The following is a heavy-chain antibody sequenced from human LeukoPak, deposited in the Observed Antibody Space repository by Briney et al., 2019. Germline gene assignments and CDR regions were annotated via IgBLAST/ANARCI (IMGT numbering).Heavy chain of an antibody. CDR2: IYYSGST. J-gene: IGHJ4*02. D-gene: IGHD3-22*01. Sequence: KPSETLSLTCTVSGGSISSNSYYWGWIRQPPGKGLEWVGSIYYSGSTYYNPSLESRVTISLDTSKNQFSLKLSSVTAADTAVYYCARTTYYYDSSGSYVYYFDSWGQGTLVTVSS. V-gene: IGHV4-39*07. CDR3: ARTTYYYDSSGSYVYYFDS. CDR1: GGSISSNSYY.